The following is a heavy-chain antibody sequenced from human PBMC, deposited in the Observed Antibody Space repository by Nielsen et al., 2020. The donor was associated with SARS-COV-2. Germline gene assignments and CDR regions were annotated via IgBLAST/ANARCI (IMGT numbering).Heavy chain of an antibody. CDR1: GYSFTSYW. V-gene: IGHV5-10-1*01. CDR3: ARHPVVVPAAIGEAFDI. J-gene: IGHJ3*02. CDR2: IDPSDSYT. Sequence: KVSCKGSGYSFTSYWISWVRQMPGKGLEWMGRIDPSDSYTNYSPSFQGHVTISADKSISTAYLQWSSLKASDTAMYYCARHPVVVPAAIGEAFDIWGQGTMVTVSS. D-gene: IGHD2-2*01.